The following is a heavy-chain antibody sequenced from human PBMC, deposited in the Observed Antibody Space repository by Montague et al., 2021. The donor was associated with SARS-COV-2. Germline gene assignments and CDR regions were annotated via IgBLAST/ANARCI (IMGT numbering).Heavy chain of an antibody. V-gene: IGHV4-34*01. D-gene: IGHD3-22*01. Sequence: SETLSLTCAVHDTSFSDYSWNWVRQPPGKGLEWIGEINHRGSTNYNPSLKSRVTISVDTSKNQFSLKLTSVTAADTAVYYCARGRQHFNMVVVVVTGGEYYIDVWGRGTLVAVSS. J-gene: IGHJ4*02. CDR3: ARGRQHFNMVVVVVTGGEYYIDV. CDR1: DTSFSDYS. CDR2: INHRGST.